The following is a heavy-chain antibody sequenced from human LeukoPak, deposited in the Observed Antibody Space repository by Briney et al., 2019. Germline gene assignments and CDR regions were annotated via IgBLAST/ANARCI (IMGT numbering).Heavy chain of an antibody. CDR3: ARRDYSGDNPVLDY. CDR1: GGSISVSRSY. J-gene: IGHJ4*02. D-gene: IGHD4-23*01. Sequence: SETLSLTCTVSGGSISVSRSYWGWIRQPPGKGLEWIVSVFHSGTTYYNPSLKSRLTISVDTSKNQFSLKLSSVTAADTAVYYCARRDYSGDNPVLDYWGQGTLVTVSS. CDR2: VFHSGTT. V-gene: IGHV4-39*01.